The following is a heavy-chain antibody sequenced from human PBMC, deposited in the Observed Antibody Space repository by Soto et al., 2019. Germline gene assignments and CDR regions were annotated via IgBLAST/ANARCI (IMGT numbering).Heavy chain of an antibody. CDR3: ASRDIVVVVAATPPFYMDV. J-gene: IGHJ6*03. CDR1: GGTFSGYY. D-gene: IGHD2-15*01. CDR2: INHSGST. Sequence: PSETMYLTCAVYGGTFSGYYWSWIRQPPGKGPEWIGEINHSGSTNYNPSLKSRVTISVDTSKNQFSLKLSSVTAADTAVYYCASRDIVVVVAATPPFYMDVWGKGTTVTVSS. V-gene: IGHV4-34*01.